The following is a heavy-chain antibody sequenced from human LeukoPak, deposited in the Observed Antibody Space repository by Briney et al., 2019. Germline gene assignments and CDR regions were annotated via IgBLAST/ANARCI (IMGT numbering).Heavy chain of an antibody. Sequence: PGGSLRLSCAASGFTFSKYTMHWVRQAPGKELEYVSAISSTGGSTYYANFVKGRFTISRDNSKNTLYLQMGSLRAEDTAVYYCARDGLVVAATIFTVGYFQHWGQGTLVTVSS. CDR2: ISSTGGST. D-gene: IGHD2-15*01. CDR1: GFTFSKYT. CDR3: ARDGLVVAATIFTVGYFQH. J-gene: IGHJ1*01. V-gene: IGHV3-64*01.